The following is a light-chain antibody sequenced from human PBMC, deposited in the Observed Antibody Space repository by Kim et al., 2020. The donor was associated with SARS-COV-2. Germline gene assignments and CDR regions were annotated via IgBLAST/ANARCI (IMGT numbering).Light chain of an antibody. CDR1: QSIADW. J-gene: IGKJ1*01. Sequence: DIQMTQSPSTLSASVGDRVTITCRASQSIADWLAWYQQRPGKAPKLLIYETSNLESGVPSRFSGTRSGTEFTLTISSLQPDDFATYYCQQYQNYWTFGQGTKVEI. V-gene: IGKV1-5*03. CDR2: ETS. CDR3: QQYQNYWT.